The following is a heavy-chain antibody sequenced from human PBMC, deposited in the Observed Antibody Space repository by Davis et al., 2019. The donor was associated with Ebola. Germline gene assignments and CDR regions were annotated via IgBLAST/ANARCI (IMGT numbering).Heavy chain of an antibody. D-gene: IGHD2-8*01. CDR1: GFPFSSYD. J-gene: IGHJ5*01. V-gene: IGHV3-23*01. CDR3: AKTMMVGVYNWFDS. CDR2: INSRGDDA. Sequence: GESLKISCSASGFPFSSYDMAWVRQAPGKGLEWVAGINSRGDDAHYGDSVRGRFTISRVNGESTLILQMRTLRAEDTALYFCAKTMMVGVYNWFDSWGQGTLVSVSS.